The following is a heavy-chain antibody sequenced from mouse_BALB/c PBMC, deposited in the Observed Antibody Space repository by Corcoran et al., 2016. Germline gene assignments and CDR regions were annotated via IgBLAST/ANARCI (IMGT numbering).Heavy chain of an antibody. J-gene: IGHJ4*01. CDR3: ARDQGNYAMDY. Sequence: DGQLQESGPGLVKPSQSLSLTCSVTGYSITSGYYWNWIRQFPGNKLEWMGYISYDGSNNYNPSLKNRISITRDTSKNQVFLKLNSVTTEDTATYYCARDQGNYAMDYWGQGTSVTVSS. CDR2: ISYDGSN. V-gene: IGHV3-6*02. CDR1: GYSITSGYY. D-gene: IGHD3-2*02.